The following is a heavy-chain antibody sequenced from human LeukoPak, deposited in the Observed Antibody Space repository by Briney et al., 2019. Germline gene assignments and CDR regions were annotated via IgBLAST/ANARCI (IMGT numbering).Heavy chain of an antibody. CDR1: YDFISDYY. CDR3: ASGEVYSDY. CDR2: ISYSGST. Sequence: PSETLSLTCTVSYDFISDYYWSWLRQPPGKGLEWIGYISYSGSTNYNPSLNSRVSISIDTSKNQFSLTLTSVTAADTAVYYCASGEVYSDYWGQGTLVTVSS. V-gene: IGHV4-59*01. J-gene: IGHJ4*02. D-gene: IGHD3-10*01.